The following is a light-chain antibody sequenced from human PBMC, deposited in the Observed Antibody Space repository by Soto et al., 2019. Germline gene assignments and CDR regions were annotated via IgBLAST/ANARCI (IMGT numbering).Light chain of an antibody. CDR2: DAS. V-gene: IGKV3D-15*01. CDR3: HQYNSWPPGT. CDR1: QSISSY. J-gene: IGKJ2*01. Sequence: TQSPATLSVSPGQSVTLSCRASQSISSYLAWYQQRPGQPSRLLIYDASNRATGIPARFSGSGSGTEFTLPISSLQSEDFALYYCHQYNSWPPGTFGQGTKVDIK.